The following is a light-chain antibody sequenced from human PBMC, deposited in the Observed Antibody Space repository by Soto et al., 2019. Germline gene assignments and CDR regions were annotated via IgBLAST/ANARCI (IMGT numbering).Light chain of an antibody. CDR3: QQYGTSEII. CDR1: QSVSSDS. V-gene: IGKV3-20*01. CDR2: GAS. J-gene: IGKJ5*01. Sequence: EIVLTQSPGTLSLSPGERSTLSCRASQSVSSDSLAWFQQKPGRAPRLLIYGASSRATGIPDRFSGSGSGTDFTLTISRLETEDFAVFYCQQYGTSEIIFGQGTRLEIK.